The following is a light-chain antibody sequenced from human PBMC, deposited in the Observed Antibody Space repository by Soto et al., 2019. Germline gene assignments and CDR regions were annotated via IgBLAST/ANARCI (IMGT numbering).Light chain of an antibody. CDR2: GAS. CDR3: QQYGSSPPLT. J-gene: IGKJ4*01. CDR1: QSVSSSY. Sequence: NVLTKSPGTVSLSKRERATLCCRASQSVSSSYLAWYQQKPGQAPRLLIYGASSRATGIPDRFSGSGSGTDFTLTISRLEPEDFAVYYCQQYGSSPPLTFGGGTKVDIK. V-gene: IGKV3-20*01.